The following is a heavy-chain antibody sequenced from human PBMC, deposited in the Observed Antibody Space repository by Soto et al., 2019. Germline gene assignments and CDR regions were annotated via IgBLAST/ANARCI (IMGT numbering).Heavy chain of an antibody. CDR3: ARDSGDYRLNDAFDI. CDR1: GGSISATNW. V-gene: IGHV4-4*02. D-gene: IGHD4-17*01. J-gene: IGHJ3*02. CDR2: IYHSGSS. Sequence: QVHLQESGPGLVKPSGTLSLTCAVSGGSISATNWWHWVRQPPGKGLEWIAKIYHSGSSHSNPSLQSRVTISIDKSKNQFSLNLRSVTAADTAVYYCARDSGDYRLNDAFDIWGRGTMVTVSS.